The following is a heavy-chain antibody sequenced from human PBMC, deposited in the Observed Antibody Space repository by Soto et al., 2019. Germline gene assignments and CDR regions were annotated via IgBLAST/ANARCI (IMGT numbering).Heavy chain of an antibody. Sequence: ASVKVSCKASGYIFTSYYMHWVRQAPGQGLEWMGIINPSAGGTSYAQKFQARVTMTRDTSTSTIYMELSSLTSADTAAYYCARDSTCAYWGQGTLVTVSS. J-gene: IGHJ4*02. CDR2: INPSAGGT. CDR1: GYIFTSYY. CDR3: ARDSTCAY. V-gene: IGHV1-46*01.